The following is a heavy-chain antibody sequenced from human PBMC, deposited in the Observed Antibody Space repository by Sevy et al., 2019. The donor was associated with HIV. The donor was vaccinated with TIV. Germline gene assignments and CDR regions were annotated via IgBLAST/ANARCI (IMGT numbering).Heavy chain of an antibody. V-gene: IGHV5-51*01. Sequence: GESLKISCTGSGYSFTSYWIGWVRQMPGKGLEWMGIIYPGDSDTKCRPSFQGQVTISADGSMNTAYLQWSSLKASDTAMYYCAGSYSTSWYGATYFDYWGQGTLVTVSS. CDR2: IYPGDSDT. D-gene: IGHD6-13*01. CDR3: AGSYSTSWYGATYFDY. J-gene: IGHJ4*02. CDR1: GYSFTSYW.